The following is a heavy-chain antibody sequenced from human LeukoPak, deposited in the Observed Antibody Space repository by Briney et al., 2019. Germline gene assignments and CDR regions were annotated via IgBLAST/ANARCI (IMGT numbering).Heavy chain of an antibody. J-gene: IGHJ6*03. CDR3: AKATGDNWNAYYYYMDV. CDR1: GFTFDDYA. Sequence: GGSLRLSCAASGFTFDDYAMHWVRQAPGKGLEWVSGISWNSGSIGYADSVKGRFTISRDNAKNSLYLQMNSLRAEDMALYYCAKATGDNWNAYYYYMDVWGKGTTVTVSS. D-gene: IGHD1-20*01. V-gene: IGHV3-9*03. CDR2: ISWNSGSI.